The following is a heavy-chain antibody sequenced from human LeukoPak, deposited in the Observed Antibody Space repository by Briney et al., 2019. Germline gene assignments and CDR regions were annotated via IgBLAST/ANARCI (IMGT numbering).Heavy chain of an antibody. Sequence: GGSLRLSCAASGFTFSTYGMHWVRQAPGKGLQWVAFIRYDGSIKYYTDSVKGRFAISRDNSKNTLFLQMNSLRVEDTAVYYRAKDDITGTTTIDYWGQGTLVTVSS. D-gene: IGHD1-7*01. CDR1: GFTFSTYG. V-gene: IGHV3-30*02. CDR2: IRYDGSIK. CDR3: AKDDITGTTTIDY. J-gene: IGHJ4*02.